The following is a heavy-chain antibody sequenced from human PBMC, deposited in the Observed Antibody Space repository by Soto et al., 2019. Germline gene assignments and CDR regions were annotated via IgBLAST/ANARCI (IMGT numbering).Heavy chain of an antibody. J-gene: IGHJ4*02. V-gene: IGHV3-7*01. CDR3: ARETLRYYFDY. Sequence: PGGSLRLSCAASGFTFNTYWMTWVRQAPGKGLEWVANIKQDGSETYYVDSVKGRFTISRDNAKNSLYLQMNSLRAEDTAVYYCARETLRYYFDYWGQGTLVTVSS. CDR1: GFTFNTYW. CDR2: IKQDGSET.